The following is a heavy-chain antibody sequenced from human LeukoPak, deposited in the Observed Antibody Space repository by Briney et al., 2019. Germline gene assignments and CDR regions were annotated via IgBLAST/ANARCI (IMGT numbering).Heavy chain of an antibody. V-gene: IGHV3-7*01. D-gene: IGHD7-27*01. CDR2: INLGGSAK. Sequence: GGSLRLPCSASGFAFSDYWMNWVRQAPGKGPEWVANINLGGSAKLYMDSVRGRCTISRDNAKNSLYLQLNSLRVEDTAVYYCAAWGLNNYWGQGTLVTVSS. J-gene: IGHJ4*02. CDR3: AAWGLNNY. CDR1: GFAFSDYW.